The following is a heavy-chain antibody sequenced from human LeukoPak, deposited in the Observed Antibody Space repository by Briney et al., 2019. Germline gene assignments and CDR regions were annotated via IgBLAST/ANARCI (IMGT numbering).Heavy chain of an antibody. CDR3: ARPKSGTYNCFDY. Sequence: ASVNVSFTASGYTFTTYDTHWVRQAPGQGLEWMGLINPGTGSTSYAQKFQGRVTMTRDTSTSTVYMELSSLRSEDTAIFYCARPKSGTYNCFDYWGQGTLVTVSS. V-gene: IGHV1-46*01. D-gene: IGHD1-26*01. CDR2: INPGTGST. CDR1: GYTFTTYD. J-gene: IGHJ4*02.